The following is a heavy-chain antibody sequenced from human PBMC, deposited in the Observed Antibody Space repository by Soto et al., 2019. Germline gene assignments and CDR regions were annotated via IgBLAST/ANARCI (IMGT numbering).Heavy chain of an antibody. CDR3: ARARVLRFLEWLSEKYYFDY. V-gene: IGHV3-11*06. D-gene: IGHD3-3*01. CDR2: ISSSSSYT. Sequence: GGSLRLSCAASGFTFSDYYMSWIRRAPGKGLEWVSYISSSSSYTNYADSVKGRFTISRDNAKNSLYLQMNSLRAEDTAVYYCARARVLRFLEWLSEKYYFDYWGQGTLVTVSS. J-gene: IGHJ4*02. CDR1: GFTFSDYY.